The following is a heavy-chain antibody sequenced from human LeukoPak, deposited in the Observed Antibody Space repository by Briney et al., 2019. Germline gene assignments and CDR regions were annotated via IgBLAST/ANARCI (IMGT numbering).Heavy chain of an antibody. CDR3: ASTRTFYYYRDV. J-gene: IGHJ6*03. Sequence: SETLSLNCTGSGVSINSHYWSWLRPPPGKGLEWVGYIYYSGSTNYNPSLKSRVTISVDTSKNQFSLKLSSVTAADTAVYYCASTRTFYYYRDVWGKGTTVTVSS. CDR2: IYYSGST. D-gene: IGHD2/OR15-2a*01. V-gene: IGHV4-59*11. CDR1: GVSINSHY.